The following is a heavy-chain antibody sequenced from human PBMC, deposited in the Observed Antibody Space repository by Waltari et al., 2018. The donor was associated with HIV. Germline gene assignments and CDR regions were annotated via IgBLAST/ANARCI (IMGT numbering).Heavy chain of an antibody. Sequence: EVQRVEYGGVVVQPGGSMRLSCAAFGFSFDDYAMHWVRQAPGKGLEWVSLISWDGGSTYYADSVKGRFTISRDNSKNSLYLQMNSLRAEDTALYYCSTYGDSEAFDIWGQGTMVTVSS. V-gene: IGHV3-43D*03. CDR3: STYGDSEAFDI. D-gene: IGHD4-17*01. CDR1: GFSFDDYA. CDR2: ISWDGGST. J-gene: IGHJ3*02.